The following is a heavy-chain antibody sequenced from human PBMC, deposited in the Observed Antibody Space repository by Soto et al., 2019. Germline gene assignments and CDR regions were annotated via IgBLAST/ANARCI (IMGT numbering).Heavy chain of an antibody. V-gene: IGHV3-30*03. J-gene: IGHJ5*02. D-gene: IGHD1-26*01. CDR3: ARGGKREWESSPPPDL. CDR2: ISYDGTNA. Sequence: QAELVESGGGVVQPGRSLRLSCAASGFTFSGFGMHWVRQAPGKGLEWVAGISYDGTNAIYADSVKGRFSVSRANSKNTVYRQMNRLRNEDTARYYCARGGKREWESSPPPDLWGQGTLVTVSS. CDR1: GFTFSGFG.